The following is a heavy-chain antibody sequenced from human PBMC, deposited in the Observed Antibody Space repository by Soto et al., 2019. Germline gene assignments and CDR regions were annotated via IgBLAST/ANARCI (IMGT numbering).Heavy chain of an antibody. CDR3: ARRIAVRPRTNWFDP. CDR1: GDSISSGGHS. J-gene: IGHJ5*02. CDR2: IYPSGST. V-gene: IGHV4-30-2*01. D-gene: IGHD6-6*01. Sequence: QLQLQESGSGLVKPSQSLSLTCAVSGDSISSGGHSWSWIRQPPGQGLEWIGYIYPSGSTYYNPSLENLVTVSVDRPKNQFSLKLTSVTAADTAVYYCARRIAVRPRTNWFDPWGQGILVSVSS.